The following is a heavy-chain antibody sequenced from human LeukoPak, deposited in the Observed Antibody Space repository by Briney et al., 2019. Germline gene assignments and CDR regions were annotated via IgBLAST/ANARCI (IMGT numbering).Heavy chain of an antibody. Sequence: PGGSLRLSCAASGFTFSSYSMNWVRQAPGKGLEWVSSISSSSSYIYYADSVKGRFTISRDNAKNSLYLQMNSLRAEDTAVYYCAGLGKYYYGSGTYRAFDIWGQGTMVTVSS. J-gene: IGHJ3*02. D-gene: IGHD3-10*01. CDR1: GFTFSSYS. CDR3: AGLGKYYYGSGTYRAFDI. CDR2: ISSSSSYI. V-gene: IGHV3-21*01.